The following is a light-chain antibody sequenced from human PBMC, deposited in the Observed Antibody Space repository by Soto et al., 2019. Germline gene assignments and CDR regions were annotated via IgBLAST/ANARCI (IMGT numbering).Light chain of an antibody. CDR2: EAD. V-gene: IGLV2-23*01. J-gene: IGLJ2*01. CDR1: RSDVGSYNF. CDR3: SSYAGDSALI. Sequence: QSVLTQPASVSGSPGQSISISCTGSRSDVGSYNFVSWYQLFPGKTPKLIIYEADKRPSGVSSRFSGAKSGFTAALTISGLQADDEADYFRSSYAGDSALIFGVGTKLTVL.